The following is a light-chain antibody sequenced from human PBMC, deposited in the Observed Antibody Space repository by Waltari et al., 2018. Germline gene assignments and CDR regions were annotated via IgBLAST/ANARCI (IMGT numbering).Light chain of an antibody. CDR3: MQALQTPWT. J-gene: IGKJ1*01. V-gene: IGKV2-29*02. CDR1: QSLLHSDGNTY. Sequence: DIVMTQTPLSLPVTPGEPASIPCRSSQSLLHSDGNTYLYWYLQKPGQPPRLLIYRVSNRFSGVPDRFSGSGSGTDFTLKISRVKAEDVGVYYCMQALQTPWTFGQGTKVEIK. CDR2: RVS.